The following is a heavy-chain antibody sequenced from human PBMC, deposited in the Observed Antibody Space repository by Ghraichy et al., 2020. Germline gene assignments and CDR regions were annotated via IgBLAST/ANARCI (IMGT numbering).Heavy chain of an antibody. J-gene: IGHJ4*02. CDR1: GFAFSSHW. Sequence: LSLTCEASGFAFSSHWMIWVRQAPGKGLEWVANIKQDGIERYYVHSVKGRFTISRDDAKNSLYLQMNSLRAEDTAVYYCANALGAHYFDSWGQGTLVTVSS. CDR2: IKQDGIER. D-gene: IGHD3-16*01. CDR3: ANALGAHYFDS. V-gene: IGHV3-7*03.